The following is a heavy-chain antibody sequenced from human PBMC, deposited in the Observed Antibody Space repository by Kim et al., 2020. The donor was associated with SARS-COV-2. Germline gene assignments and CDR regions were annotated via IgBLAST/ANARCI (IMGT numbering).Heavy chain of an antibody. CDR3: AKEGGQWLTVDY. CDR1: GFTFSSYG. Sequence: GGSLRLSCAASGFTFSSYGMHWVRQAPGKGLEWVAVISYDGSNKYYADSVKGRFTISRDNSKNTLYLQMNSLRAEDTAVYYCAKEGGQWLTVDYWGQGTLVTVSS. D-gene: IGHD6-19*01. V-gene: IGHV3-30*18. J-gene: IGHJ4*02. CDR2: ISYDGSNK.